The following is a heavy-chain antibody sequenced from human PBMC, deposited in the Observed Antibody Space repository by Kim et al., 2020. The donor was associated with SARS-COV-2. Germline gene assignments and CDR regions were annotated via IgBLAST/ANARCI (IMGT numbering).Heavy chain of an antibody. CDR3: ARGANTLSAFDL. V-gene: IGHV1-2*02. J-gene: IGHJ3*01. Sequence: KYAERFQGRVTMTRDTSISTVYMELRRLKSDDTAVYYCARGANTLSAFDLWGQGTMVTVSS.